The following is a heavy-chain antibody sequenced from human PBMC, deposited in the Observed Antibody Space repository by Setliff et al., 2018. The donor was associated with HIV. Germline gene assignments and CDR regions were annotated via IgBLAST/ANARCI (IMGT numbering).Heavy chain of an antibody. V-gene: IGHV4-34*01. CDR2: INHSGST. CDR1: GGSISSYY. D-gene: IGHD3-10*01. CDR3: ARPGRASYYYYMDV. Sequence: LSLTCTVSGGSISSYYWSWIRQPPGKGLEWIGEINHSGSTNYNPSLKSRVTISVDTSKNQFSLKLSSVTAADTAVYYCARPGRASYYYYMDVWGKGTTVTVSS. J-gene: IGHJ6*03.